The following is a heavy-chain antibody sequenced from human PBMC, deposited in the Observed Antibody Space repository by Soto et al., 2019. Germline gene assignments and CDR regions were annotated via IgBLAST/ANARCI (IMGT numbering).Heavy chain of an antibody. V-gene: IGHV4-39*07. D-gene: IGHD6-13*01. CDR1: GGSISSSSYY. J-gene: IGHJ6*02. CDR2: IYYSGST. Sequence: SETLSLTCTVSGGSISSSSYYWGWIRQPPGKGLEWIGSIYYSGSTYYNPSLKSRVTISVDTSKNQFSLKLSSVTAADTAVYYCASYSIAAAGFYYYGMDVWGQGTTVTVSS. CDR3: ASYSIAAAGFYYYGMDV.